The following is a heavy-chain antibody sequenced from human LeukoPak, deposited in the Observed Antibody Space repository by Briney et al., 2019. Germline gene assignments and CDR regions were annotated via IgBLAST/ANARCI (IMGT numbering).Heavy chain of an antibody. CDR2: ISSSGSTI. V-gene: IGHV3-11*01. D-gene: IGHD2-2*01. CDR3: ARGAMDDAFDI. J-gene: IGHJ3*02. Sequence: NPGGSLRLSCTASGFTFSAYTMIWVRQAPGKGLEWVSYISSSGSTIYYADSVKGRFTISRDNAKNSLYLQMNSLRAEDTAVYYCARGAMDDAFDIWGQGTVVTVSS. CDR1: GFTFSAYT.